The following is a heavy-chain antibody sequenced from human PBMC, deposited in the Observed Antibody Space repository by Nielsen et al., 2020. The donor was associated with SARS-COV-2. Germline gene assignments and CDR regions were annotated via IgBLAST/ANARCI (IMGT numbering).Heavy chain of an antibody. J-gene: IGHJ4*02. Sequence: GSLRLSCSASGDSISSYYWSWIRQPPGKGLEWIGSVSYSGSTNSLPSLRSRVTISRDTSRNQLSLRLSSVTAADTAVYYCARHSLQWLWHYWGQGTLVTVSS. CDR1: GDSISSYY. CDR3: ARHSLQWLWHY. V-gene: IGHV4-59*08. CDR2: VSYSGST. D-gene: IGHD6-19*01.